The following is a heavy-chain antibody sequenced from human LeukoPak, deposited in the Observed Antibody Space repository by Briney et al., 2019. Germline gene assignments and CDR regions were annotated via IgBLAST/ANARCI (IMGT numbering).Heavy chain of an antibody. D-gene: IGHD3-10*01. CDR3: ARGVRRPYGSGVVNWFDP. Sequence: SETLSLTCAVYGGSFSGYYWSWIRQPPGKGLEWIREINHSGSTNYNPSLKSRVTISVDTSKNQFSLKLSSVTAADTAVYYCARGVRRPYGSGVVNWFDPWGQGTLVTASS. V-gene: IGHV4-34*01. CDR2: INHSGST. J-gene: IGHJ5*02. CDR1: GGSFSGYY.